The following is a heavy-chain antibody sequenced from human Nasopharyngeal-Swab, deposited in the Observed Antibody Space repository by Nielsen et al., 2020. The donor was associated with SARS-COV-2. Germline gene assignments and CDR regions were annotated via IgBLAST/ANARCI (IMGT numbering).Heavy chain of an antibody. J-gene: IGHJ4*02. Sequence: GGSLRLSCAASGFTFSSYSMNWVRQAPGKGLEWVSSISSSSSYIYYAGSVKGRFTISRDNAKNSLYLQMNSLRAEDTAVYYCARATQTTYYYDSSGYSYYFDYWGQGTPATVSS. V-gene: IGHV3-21*01. D-gene: IGHD3-22*01. CDR1: GFTFSSYS. CDR3: ARATQTTYYYDSSGYSYYFDY. CDR2: ISSSSSYI.